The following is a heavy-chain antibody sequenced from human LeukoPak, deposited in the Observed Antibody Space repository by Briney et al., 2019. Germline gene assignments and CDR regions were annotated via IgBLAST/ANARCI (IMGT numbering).Heavy chain of an antibody. D-gene: IGHD2-15*01. Sequence: ASVKVSCKASGGTFSSYAISWVRQAPGQGLEWMGAIIPIFGTANYAQKFQGRVTITTDESTSTAYMELSSLRSEDTAVYYCARRGADTGDFDYWGQGTLVTVSS. CDR3: ARRGADTGDFDY. V-gene: IGHV1-69*05. J-gene: IGHJ4*02. CDR2: IIPIFGTA. CDR1: GGTFSSYA.